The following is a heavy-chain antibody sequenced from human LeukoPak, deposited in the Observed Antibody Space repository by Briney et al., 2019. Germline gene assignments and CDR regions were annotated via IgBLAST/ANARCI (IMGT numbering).Heavy chain of an antibody. CDR3: VRDCSGGSCYSLH. Sequence: ASVKVSCKASGGTFSSYAISWVRQAPGQGLEWMGWISTYNGNTNCEQKFQDRVTMTTDTSTSTAYMELRSLRSDDTAVYYCVRDCSGGSCYSLHWGQGTMVTVSP. V-gene: IGHV1-18*01. CDR1: GGTFSSYA. J-gene: IGHJ3*01. CDR2: ISTYNGNT. D-gene: IGHD2-15*01.